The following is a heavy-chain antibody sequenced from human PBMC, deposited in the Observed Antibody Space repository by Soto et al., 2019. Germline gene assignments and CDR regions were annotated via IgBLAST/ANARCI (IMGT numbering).Heavy chain of an antibody. V-gene: IGHV1-46*01. D-gene: IGHD6-19*01. J-gene: IGHJ6*02. CDR2: INPSGGST. CDR3: ATGTQWLGTPYYYYGMDV. Sequence: ASVKVSCKASGYTFTSYYMHWVRQAPGQGLEWMGIINPSGGSTSYAQKFQGRVTMTRDTSTSTVYMELSSLRSEDTAVYYCATGTQWLGTPYYYYGMDVWGQGXTVTVPS. CDR1: GYTFTSYY.